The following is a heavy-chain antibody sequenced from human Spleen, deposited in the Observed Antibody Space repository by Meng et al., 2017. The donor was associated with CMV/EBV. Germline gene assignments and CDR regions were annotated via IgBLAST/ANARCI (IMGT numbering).Heavy chain of an antibody. CDR2: ISSSGSTR. J-gene: IGHJ4*02. Sequence: GGSLRLSCAASGFTFSSYWMSWVRQAPGKGLEWLSYISSSGSTRHYADSVKGRFTISRDNAKNSLDLQMDSLRAEDTAVYYCARGGSGSYLSMYWGQGTLVTVSS. V-gene: IGHV3-48*04. CDR1: GFTFSSYW. D-gene: IGHD3-10*01. CDR3: ARGGSGSYLSMY.